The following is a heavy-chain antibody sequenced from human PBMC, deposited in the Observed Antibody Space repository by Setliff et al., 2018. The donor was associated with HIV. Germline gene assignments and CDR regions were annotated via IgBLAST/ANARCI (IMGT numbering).Heavy chain of an antibody. CDR2: INHSGTT. V-gene: IGHV4-34*01. CDR3: ARVRRGSSARAPFDS. D-gene: IGHD6-6*01. Sequence: ASETLSLTCAVYGGSLSGYYWTWIRQPPGKGLEWIGEINHSGTTDYDPSLKSRVTISLDTSKNHLSLKLTSVTDADTAVYYCARVRRGSSARAPFDSWGQGALVTVS. CDR1: GGSLSGYY. J-gene: IGHJ4*02.